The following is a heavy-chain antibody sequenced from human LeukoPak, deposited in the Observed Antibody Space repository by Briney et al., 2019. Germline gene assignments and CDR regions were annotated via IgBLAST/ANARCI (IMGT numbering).Heavy chain of an antibody. Sequence: SETLSLTCTLSGGSISNSSYYWGWLRQPPGKGLEWIGSIYYTGRTFYNPSLKSRITISLDTSKDHFSLKLSSVTAADTAVYYCARASIQLLVDYWGQGTLVTVSS. CDR3: ARASIQLLVDY. V-gene: IGHV4-39*02. CDR1: GGSISNSSYY. D-gene: IGHD5-18*01. J-gene: IGHJ4*02. CDR2: IYYTGRT.